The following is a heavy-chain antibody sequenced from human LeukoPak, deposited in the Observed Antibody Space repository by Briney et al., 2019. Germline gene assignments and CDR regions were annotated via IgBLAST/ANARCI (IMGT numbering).Heavy chain of an antibody. D-gene: IGHD3-9*01. V-gene: IGHV3-23*01. CDR1: GFIFSNYA. Sequence: PGGSLRLSCAASGFIFSNYAMYWVRQAPGKGLEWVSAISGRSDNTYCADSVKGRFTLSRDSSKNTLYLQMNSLRADNTAVYYCAKWGDYDVLTGYYVSDFWGQGTLVTVSS. CDR3: AKWGDYDVLTGYYVSDF. J-gene: IGHJ4*02. CDR2: ISGRSDNT.